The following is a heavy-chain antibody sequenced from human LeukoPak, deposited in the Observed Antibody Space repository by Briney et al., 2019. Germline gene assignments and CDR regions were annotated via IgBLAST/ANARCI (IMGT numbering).Heavy chain of an antibody. CDR2: IIPIFGTA. CDR1: GGTFSSYA. CDR3: AGDSGGYGGNPPFDI. V-gene: IGHV1-69*13. D-gene: IGHD4-23*01. Sequence: ASVKVSCKASGGTFSSYAISWVRQAPGQGLEWMGGIIPIFGTANYAQKFQGRVTITADESTSTAYMELSSLRSEDTAVYYCAGDSGGYGGNPPFDIWGQGTMVTVSS. J-gene: IGHJ3*02.